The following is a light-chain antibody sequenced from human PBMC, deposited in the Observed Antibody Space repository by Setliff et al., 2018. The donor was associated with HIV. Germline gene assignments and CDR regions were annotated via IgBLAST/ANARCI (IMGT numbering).Light chain of an antibody. Sequence: SYELTQPPSVSASPGQTASITCSGDKLGDKYACWYQQKPGQSPVLVIYRDSKRPSGIPERFSGSNSGKTATLTISGTQAMDEADYYCQAWDSSTAVFGTGTKVTVL. V-gene: IGLV3-1*01. CDR3: QAWDSSTAV. CDR2: RDS. J-gene: IGLJ1*01. CDR1: KLGDKY.